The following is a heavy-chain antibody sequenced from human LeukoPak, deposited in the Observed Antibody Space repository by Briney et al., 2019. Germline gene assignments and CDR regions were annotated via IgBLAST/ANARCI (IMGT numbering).Heavy chain of an antibody. CDR1: GFTFSSFG. V-gene: IGHV3-30*03. J-gene: IGHJ4*02. CDR3: ARVLSGSYDNYFDY. D-gene: IGHD1-26*01. Sequence: GGSLTLSCAASGFTFSSFGMHWVRQAPGKGLEWVAVISYDGSDKYYVDSVKGRFTISRDNSKNTLYLQMNSLKAEDAAVYYCARVLSGSYDNYFDYWGQGTLVTVSS. CDR2: ISYDGSDK.